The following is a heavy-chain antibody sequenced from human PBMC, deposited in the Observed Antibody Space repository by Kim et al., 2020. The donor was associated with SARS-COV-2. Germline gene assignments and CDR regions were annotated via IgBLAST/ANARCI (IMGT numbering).Heavy chain of an antibody. V-gene: IGHV5-51*01. CDR3: ARHETTAAGTGY. Sequence: YSPSFPGQVTISADKSISTAYLQWSSLKASDTAMYYCARHETTAAGTGYWGQGTLVTVSS. J-gene: IGHJ4*02. D-gene: IGHD6-13*01.